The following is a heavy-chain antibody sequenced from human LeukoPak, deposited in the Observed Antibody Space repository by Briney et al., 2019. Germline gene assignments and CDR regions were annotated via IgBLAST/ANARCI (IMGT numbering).Heavy chain of an antibody. CDR3: VADNGVRFLQVDY. J-gene: IGHJ4*02. V-gene: IGHV3-15*01. CDR1: GFTFSNAW. D-gene: IGHD3-3*01. Sequence: GGSLRLSCAASGFTFSNAWMSWVRQAPGKGLEWVGRIKSKTDGGTTDYAAPVKGRFTISRDDSKNTLYLQMNSLKTEDTAVYYCVADNGVRFLQVDYWGLGTLVTVSS. CDR2: IKSKTDGGTT.